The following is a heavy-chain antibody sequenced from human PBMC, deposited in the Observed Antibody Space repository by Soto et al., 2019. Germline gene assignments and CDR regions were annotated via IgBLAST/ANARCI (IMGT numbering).Heavy chain of an antibody. V-gene: IGHV3-30*18. CDR3: AKDRGYDFWSGYYNLYYYYGMDV. D-gene: IGHD3-3*01. Sequence: LRLSCAASGFTFSSYGMHWVRQAPGKGLEWVAVISYDGSNKYYADSVKGRFTISRDNSKNTLYLQMKSLRAEDTAVYYCAKDRGYDFWSGYYNLYYYYGMDVWGQGTKATV. CDR2: ISYDGSNK. J-gene: IGHJ6*02. CDR1: GFTFSSYG.